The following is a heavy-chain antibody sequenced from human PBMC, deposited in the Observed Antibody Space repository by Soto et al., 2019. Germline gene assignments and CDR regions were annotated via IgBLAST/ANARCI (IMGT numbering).Heavy chain of an antibody. V-gene: IGHV3-74*01. CDR1: GFTFNTHW. J-gene: IGHJ4*02. CDR2: IYFDGITT. Sequence: PGGSLRLSCTASGFTFNTHWMHWVRQAPGKGLVWVSRIYFDGITTNYADSVKGRLTVSRDDAKNTVYLHVNTLRDEDTAVYYWARGGAMGVDYWGQGTLVTVSS. D-gene: IGHD1-26*01. CDR3: ARGGAMGVDY.